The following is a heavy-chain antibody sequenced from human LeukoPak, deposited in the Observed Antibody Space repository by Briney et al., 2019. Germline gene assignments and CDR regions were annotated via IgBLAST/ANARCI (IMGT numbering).Heavy chain of an antibody. D-gene: IGHD5-24*01. Sequence: PGGSLRLSCAASGFTFSSYGMHWVRQAPGKGLEWVAVISYDGSNKYYADSVKGRFTISRDNSKNTLYLQMNSLRAEDTAVYYCAEAGQRWLQFRKTYFDYWGQGTLVTVSS. CDR1: GFTFSSYG. CDR2: ISYDGSNK. J-gene: IGHJ4*02. V-gene: IGHV3-30*18. CDR3: AEAGQRWLQFRKTYFDY.